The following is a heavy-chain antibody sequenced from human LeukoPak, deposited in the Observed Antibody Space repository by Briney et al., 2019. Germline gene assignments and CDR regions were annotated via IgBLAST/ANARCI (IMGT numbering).Heavy chain of an antibody. CDR2: ISAYNGNT. V-gene: IGHV1-18*01. J-gene: IGHJ6*02. CDR3: ARDSGNFRYDMDV. Sequence: ASVKVSCKASGYTFTSYGISWVRQAPGQGLEWMGWISAYNGNTNYAQKLQGRVTMTRDTSTSTVYMELSSLRSEDTAVYYCARDSGNFRYDMDVWGQGTTVIVSS. D-gene: IGHD3-10*01. CDR1: GYTFTSYG.